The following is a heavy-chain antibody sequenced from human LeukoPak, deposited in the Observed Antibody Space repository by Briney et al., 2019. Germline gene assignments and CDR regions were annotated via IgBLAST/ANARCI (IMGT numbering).Heavy chain of an antibody. CDR2: VYHTGDT. Sequence: RPSETLSLTCTVSGYAISSGYYWGWIRQPPGKGLECIGTVYHTGDTDYNPSLKSRVTLSVDTSENQFSLSLTSVTAADTAVYYCARRLTDSGFEKWGRGILVTVSS. D-gene: IGHD5-12*01. CDR1: GYAISSGYY. J-gene: IGHJ4*02. CDR3: ARRLTDSGFEK. V-gene: IGHV4-38-2*02.